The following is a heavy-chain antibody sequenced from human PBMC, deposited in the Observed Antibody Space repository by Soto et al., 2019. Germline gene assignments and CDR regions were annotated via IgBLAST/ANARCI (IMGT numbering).Heavy chain of an antibody. D-gene: IGHD6-13*01. J-gene: IGHJ4*02. CDR1: GNTFNNYA. CDR3: ASSYGTSWYGDY. CDR2: IIPVRGTA. Sequence: GASVKVSCKASGNTFNNYAVTWVRQAPGQGLEWMGGIIPVRGTANYAQKFQGRVTITADESTSTVFMQLSSLRSEDTAVYYCASSYGTSWYGDYWGQGTRVTVSS. V-gene: IGHV1-69*13.